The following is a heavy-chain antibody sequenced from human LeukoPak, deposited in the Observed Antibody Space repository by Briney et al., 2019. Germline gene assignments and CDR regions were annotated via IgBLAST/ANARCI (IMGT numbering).Heavy chain of an antibody. V-gene: IGHV3-64*01. CDR2: ISTDGGST. D-gene: IGHD2-2*01. CDR3: ARWGSTSCYDY. J-gene: IGHJ4*02. Sequence: GGSLRLSCAASGFTFSTYAMHWVRQAPGKGLEYVSAISTDGGSTYYANSVKGRFTISRDNSKNTLCLQMGSLRAEDMAVYYCARWGSTSCYDYWGQGTLVTVSS. CDR1: GFTFSTYA.